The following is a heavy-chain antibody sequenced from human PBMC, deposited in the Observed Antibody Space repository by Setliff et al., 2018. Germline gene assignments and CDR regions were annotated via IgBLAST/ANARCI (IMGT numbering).Heavy chain of an antibody. V-gene: IGHV4-39*07. J-gene: IGHJ4*02. D-gene: IGHD5-12*01. CDR2: IYYSGST. CDR1: GGSISSSRYS. CDR3: AGTPARGTTWLSPFDY. Sequence: SETLSLTCSVSGGSISSSRYSWGWIRQTPGKGLEWIGSIYYSGSTYYNPSLQSRVTISMDTSKNQFSLKMTSVPAADTAMYYCAGTPARGTTWLSPFDYWGQGTLVTVSS.